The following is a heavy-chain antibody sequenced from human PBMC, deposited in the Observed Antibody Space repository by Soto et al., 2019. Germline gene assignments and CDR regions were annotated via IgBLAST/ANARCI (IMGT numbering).Heavy chain of an antibody. CDR3: ARGGDYFYMDV. J-gene: IGHJ6*03. CDR2: IHHSGST. Sequence: QVQLQESGPGLVKPSGTLSLTCAVSGGSVTISNWWSWVRQTPGKGLEWIGQIHHSGSTNYNPSLTSRVTISLDKSKNQFSLEMKSVAAADTAVYYCARGGDYFYMDVWGKGTTVTVSS. CDR1: GGSVTISNW. D-gene: IGHD1-26*01. V-gene: IGHV4-4*02.